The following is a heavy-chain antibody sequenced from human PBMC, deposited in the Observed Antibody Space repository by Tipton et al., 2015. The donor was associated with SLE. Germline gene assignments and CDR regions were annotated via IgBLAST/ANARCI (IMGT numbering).Heavy chain of an antibody. J-gene: IGHJ4*02. CDR3: ARGSTMIRGVIALDQ. V-gene: IGHV4-59*01. CDR1: GGSISSYY. D-gene: IGHD3-10*01. Sequence: TLSLTCTVSGGSISSYYWSWIRQPPGRGLEWIGYIYYSGSTNYNPSLKSRVTISVDTSKNQFSLKLSSVTAADTAVYYCARGSTMIRGVIALDQWGQGTLVTVSS. CDR2: IYYSGST.